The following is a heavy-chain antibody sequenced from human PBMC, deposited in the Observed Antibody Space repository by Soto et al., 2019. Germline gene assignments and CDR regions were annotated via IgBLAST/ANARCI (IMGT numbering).Heavy chain of an antibody. CDR1: GFTFSSYE. V-gene: IGHV3-48*03. CDR3: ARESSGWYNIWFDP. J-gene: IGHJ5*02. CDR2: ISSSGSTI. D-gene: IGHD6-19*01. Sequence: PGGSLRLSCAASGFTFSSYEMNWVRRAPGKGLEWVSYISSSGSTIYYADSVKGRFTISRDNAKNSLYLQMNSLRAEDTAVYYCARESSGWYNIWFDPWGQGTLVTVSS.